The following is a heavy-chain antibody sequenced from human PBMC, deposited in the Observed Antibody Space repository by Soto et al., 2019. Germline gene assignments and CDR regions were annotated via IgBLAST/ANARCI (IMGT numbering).Heavy chain of an antibody. CDR1: GGTFSSYA. J-gene: IGHJ3*02. Sequence: SVKVSCKTSGGTFSSYAISWVRQSPGQGLEWMGGIIPIFGTANYAQKFQGRVTITADESTSTAYMELSSLRSEDTAVYYCASSSTSRTPSGAFDIWGQGTMVTVSS. V-gene: IGHV1-69*13. CDR3: ASSSTSRTPSGAFDI. CDR2: IIPIFGTA. D-gene: IGHD2-2*01.